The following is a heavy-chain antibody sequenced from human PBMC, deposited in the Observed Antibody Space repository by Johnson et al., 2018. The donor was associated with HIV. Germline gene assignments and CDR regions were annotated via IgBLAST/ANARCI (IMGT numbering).Heavy chain of an antibody. J-gene: IGHJ3*02. V-gene: IGHV3-20*04. CDR1: GFTFDDYG. CDR3: ARELVLYSSGWYAPDAFYI. Sequence: VQLVESGGGVVRPGGSLRLSCAASGFTFDDYGMSWVRQAPGKGLEWVSGINWNGVRTAYPDSVKGRFTISRDNSKNTLYLQMNSLRAEDTAVYYCARELVLYSSGWYAPDAFYIWGQGTMVTVSS. D-gene: IGHD6-19*01. CDR2: INWNGVRT.